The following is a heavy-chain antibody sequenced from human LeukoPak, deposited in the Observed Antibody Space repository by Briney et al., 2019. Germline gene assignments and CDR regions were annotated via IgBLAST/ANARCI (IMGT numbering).Heavy chain of an antibody. D-gene: IGHD3-10*01. V-gene: IGHV1-69*13. CDR2: IIPIFGTA. Sequence: GASVKVSCKASGGTFSSYAISWVRQAPGQGLEWMGGIIPIFGTANYAQKFQGRVTITADESTSTAYMGLSSLRSEDTAVYYCARGGGPSYGSGRGSNYYFDYWGQGTLVTVSS. J-gene: IGHJ4*02. CDR3: ARGGGPSYGSGRGSNYYFDY. CDR1: GGTFSSYA.